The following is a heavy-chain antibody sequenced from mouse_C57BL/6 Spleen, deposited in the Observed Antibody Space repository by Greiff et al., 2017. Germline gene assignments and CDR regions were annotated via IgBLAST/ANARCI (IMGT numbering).Heavy chain of an antibody. CDR1: GYTFTDYN. J-gene: IGHJ3*01. Sequence: EVQVVESGPELVKPGASVKMSCKASGYTFTDYNMHWVKQSHGKSLEWIGYINPNNGGTSYNQKFKGKATLTVNKSSSTAYMELRSLTSEDSAVYYCARREGFPWFAYWGQGTLVTVSA. V-gene: IGHV1-22*01. CDR2: INPNNGGT. CDR3: ARREGFPWFAY.